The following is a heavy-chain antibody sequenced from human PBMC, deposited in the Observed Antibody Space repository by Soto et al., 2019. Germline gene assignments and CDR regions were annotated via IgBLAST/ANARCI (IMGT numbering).Heavy chain of an antibody. V-gene: IGHV1-18*01. J-gene: IGHJ1*01. Sequence: QVQLVQPGPEVKKPGASVKVSCKASGYTCTSYGILWVRQAPGQGLEWMGWIGPYNGNAIYAQNLQGRVTMTTDTSTITSYMELRSLRSDDTAVYYCARGGEIAATDWGQGTLVTVSS. CDR1: GYTCTSYG. CDR2: IGPYNGNA. CDR3: ARGGEIAATD. D-gene: IGHD2-15*01.